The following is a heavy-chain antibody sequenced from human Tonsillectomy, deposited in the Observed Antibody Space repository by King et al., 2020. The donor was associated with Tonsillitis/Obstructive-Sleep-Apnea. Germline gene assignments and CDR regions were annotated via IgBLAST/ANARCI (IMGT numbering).Heavy chain of an antibody. CDR2: TNTKIGRQ. V-gene: IGHV7-4-1*02. Sequence: AQLVQSGSELKKPGASVKVSCKASGKTSTSNALNWGRQPLGKGLEWMGGTNTKIGRQTYAKGFTGRFVFSLDTSVSTAYLQISSLKAEDTAVYYCARDISSGWSRNDAFDIWGQGTMVTVSS. CDR1: GKTSTSNA. J-gene: IGHJ3*02. CDR3: ARDISSGWSRNDAFDI. D-gene: IGHD6-19*01.